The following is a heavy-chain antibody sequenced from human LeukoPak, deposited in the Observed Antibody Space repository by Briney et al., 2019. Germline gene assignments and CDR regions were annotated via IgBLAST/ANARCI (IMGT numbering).Heavy chain of an antibody. CDR3: ARDGDVERYFDWSPFDP. V-gene: IGHV1-46*01. Sequence: ASVKVSCKASGYTFTSYYMHWVRQAPGQGLEWMGIINPSGGSTSYAQKFQGRVTMTRDTSTSTVYMELSSLRSEDTAVYYCARDGDVERYFDWSPFDPWGQGTLVTVSS. CDR1: GYTFTSYY. CDR2: INPSGGST. J-gene: IGHJ5*02. D-gene: IGHD3-9*01.